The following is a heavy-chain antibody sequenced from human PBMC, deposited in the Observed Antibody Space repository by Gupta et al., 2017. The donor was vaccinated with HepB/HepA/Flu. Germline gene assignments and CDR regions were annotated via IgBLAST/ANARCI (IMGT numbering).Heavy chain of an antibody. D-gene: IGHD6-19*01. CDR2: IYSGGST. V-gene: IGHV3-53*01. CDR1: GFTVSSTY. Sequence: SLCLVAPGFTVSSTYMSWVRQAPGKGLEWVSVIYSGGSTYYADSVKGRFTISRDNSKNTLYLQMNSLRAEDTAVYYCARDSSGPLDYWGQGTLVTVSS. CDR3: ARDSSGPLDY. J-gene: IGHJ4*02.